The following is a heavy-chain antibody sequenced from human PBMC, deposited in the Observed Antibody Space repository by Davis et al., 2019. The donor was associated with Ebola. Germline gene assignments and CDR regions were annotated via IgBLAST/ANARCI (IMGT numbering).Heavy chain of an antibody. J-gene: IGHJ4*02. V-gene: IGHV3-7*03. CDR3: AKDAVLRYFDWLPSALPN. CDR1: GFTFSSYW. Sequence: GGSLRLSCAASGFTFSSYWMSWVRQAPGKGLEWVANIKQDGSEKYYVDSVKGRFTISRDNSKNTLYLQMNSLRAEDTAVYYCAKDAVLRYFDWLPSALPNWGQGTLVTVSS. D-gene: IGHD3-9*01. CDR2: IKQDGSEK.